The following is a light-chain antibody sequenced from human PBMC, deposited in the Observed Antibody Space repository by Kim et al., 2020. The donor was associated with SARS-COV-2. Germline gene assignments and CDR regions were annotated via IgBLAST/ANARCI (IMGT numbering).Light chain of an antibody. J-gene: IGLJ1*01. Sequence: GHSITISCSGSSRDIGSYEYVSWYQQHPGNAPKLLIFDVSDRPSGISSRFSGSKSGNTATLTISGLQAEDEAEYYCSSYSVISTYVFGPGTKVTVL. V-gene: IGLV2-14*03. CDR1: SRDIGSYEY. CDR3: SSYSVISTYV. CDR2: DVS.